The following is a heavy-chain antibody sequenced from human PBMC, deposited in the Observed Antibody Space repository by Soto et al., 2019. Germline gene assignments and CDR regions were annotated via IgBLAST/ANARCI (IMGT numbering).Heavy chain of an antibody. CDR3: FGGQYYFDY. CDR2: ISYDGSNT. Sequence: QVQLVESGGGVVQPGRSLRLSCAASGFPFTTYGMHWAREGPGKGLEWVAVISYDGSNTYYADSVKGRFTISRDNSKNTLYLQMNSLRPEDTALYYCFGGQYYFDYRGQGTLVTVSA. J-gene: IGHJ4*02. CDR1: GFPFTTYG. D-gene: IGHD3-10*01. V-gene: IGHV3-30*03.